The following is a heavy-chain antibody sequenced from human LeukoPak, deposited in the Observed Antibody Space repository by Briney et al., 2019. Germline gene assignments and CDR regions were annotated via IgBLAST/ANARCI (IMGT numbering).Heavy chain of an antibody. CDR1: AYTFTSYY. J-gene: IGHJ1*01. D-gene: IGHD3-9*01. V-gene: IGHV1-46*01. Sequence: RRASVKVSCKASAYTFTSYYMHWVRQAPGQGLEWMGIINPSTGSTSYAQKFQGRVTMTRDTSTSTVYMELSSLRSEDTAVYYCARGLVISANARAEYFQHWGQGTLVTVSS. CDR2: INPSTGST. CDR3: ARGLVISANARAEYFQH.